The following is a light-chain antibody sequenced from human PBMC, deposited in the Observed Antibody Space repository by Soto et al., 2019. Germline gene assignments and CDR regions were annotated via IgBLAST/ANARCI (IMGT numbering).Light chain of an antibody. CDR3: SSYTRISTLHVL. V-gene: IGLV2-14*01. J-gene: IGLJ2*01. Sequence: QSALTQPASVSGSPGQSITISCTGTSSDVGDYKYVSWYQHHPGKAPKLMIYEVSNRPSGVSYRFSGSKSGNTASLTISGLQTEDEADYYCSSYTRISTLHVLFGGGTQLTVL. CDR2: EVS. CDR1: SSDVGDYKY.